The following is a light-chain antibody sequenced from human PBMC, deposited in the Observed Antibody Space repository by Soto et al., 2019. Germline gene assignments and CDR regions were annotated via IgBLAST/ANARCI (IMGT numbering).Light chain of an antibody. CDR1: QSFSSN. Sequence: EIVMTQSPATLSVSLGERATLSCRASQSFSSNLAWYQQKPGQAPRLLIYGASTRATGIPARFSGSGSGTEFTLTISSLQSEDFAVYYCQQYNNWPQTFGQGSKVDIK. V-gene: IGKV3-15*01. J-gene: IGKJ1*01. CDR3: QQYNNWPQT. CDR2: GAS.